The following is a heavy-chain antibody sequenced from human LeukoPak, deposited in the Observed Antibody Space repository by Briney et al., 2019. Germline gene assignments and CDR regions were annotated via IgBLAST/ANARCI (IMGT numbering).Heavy chain of an antibody. V-gene: IGHV4-59*01. CDR1: GGSISSYY. Sequence: PSETLSLTCTVSGGSISSYYWSWIRQPPGKGLEWIGYIYYSGSTNYNPSLKSRVTISADTSKNQFSLKLSSVTAADTAMYYCARLGGSHAFDIWGQGTMVTVSS. J-gene: IGHJ3*02. CDR3: ARLGGSHAFDI. D-gene: IGHD1-26*01. CDR2: IYYSGST.